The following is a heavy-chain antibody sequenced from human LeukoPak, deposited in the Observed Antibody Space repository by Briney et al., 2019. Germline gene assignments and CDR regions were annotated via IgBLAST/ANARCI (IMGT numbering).Heavy chain of an antibody. CDR3: TRGPLEMATRYFDL. J-gene: IGHJ2*01. CDR1: GGSISSSSYY. D-gene: IGHD5-24*01. V-gene: IGHV4-39*01. CDR2: IYYSGST. Sequence: SETLSLTCTVSGGSISSSSYYWGWIRQPPGKGLEWMGSIYYSGSTYYNPSLKSRVTISVDTSKNQFSLKLSSVTAADTAVYYCTRGPLEMATRYFDLWGRGTLVTVSS.